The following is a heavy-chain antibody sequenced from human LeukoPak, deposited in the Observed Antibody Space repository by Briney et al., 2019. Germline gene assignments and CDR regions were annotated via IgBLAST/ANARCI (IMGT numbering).Heavy chain of an antibody. CDR3: ARERAAAVDY. CDR2: ISSSSSYT. Sequence: GGSLRLSCAASGFTFSGYYMSWIRQAPGKGLEWVSYISSSSSYTNYADSVKGRFTISRDNAKNSLYLQMNSLRAEDTAVYYCARERAAAVDYWGQGTLVTVSS. D-gene: IGHD6-13*01. CDR1: GFTFSGYY. J-gene: IGHJ4*02. V-gene: IGHV3-11*05.